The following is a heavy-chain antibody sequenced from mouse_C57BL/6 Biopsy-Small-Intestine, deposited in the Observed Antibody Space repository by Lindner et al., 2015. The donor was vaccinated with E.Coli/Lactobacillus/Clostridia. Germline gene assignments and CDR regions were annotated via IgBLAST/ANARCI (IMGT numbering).Heavy chain of an antibody. CDR2: FNPSGGGT. CDR1: GYTFTAYY. J-gene: IGHJ4*01. D-gene: IGHD2-2*01. CDR3: ARDAAYGSGSPHDF. Sequence: SVKVSCKASGYTFTAYYVHWVRQAPGQGLEWMGIFNPSGGGTTYAQNFQGRVTMTRDTSTSTFYMELSSLTSDDTAVYYCARDAAYGSGSPHDFWGQGTLVTVSS. V-gene: IGHV1-18*01.